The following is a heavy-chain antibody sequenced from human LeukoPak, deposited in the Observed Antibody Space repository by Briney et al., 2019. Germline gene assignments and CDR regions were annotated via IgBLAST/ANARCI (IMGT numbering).Heavy chain of an antibody. CDR2: ISSSSSTI. J-gene: IGHJ4*02. CDR1: GFTFSSYS. D-gene: IGHD3-3*01. CDR3: ASRSSKGFWSGYSDY. Sequence: GGSLRLSCAASGFTFSSYSMNWVRQAPGKGLEWVSYISSSSSTIYYADSVKGRFTISRDNAKNSLYLQMNSLRAEDTAVYYCASRSSKGFWSGYSDYWGQGTLVTVSS. V-gene: IGHV3-48*01.